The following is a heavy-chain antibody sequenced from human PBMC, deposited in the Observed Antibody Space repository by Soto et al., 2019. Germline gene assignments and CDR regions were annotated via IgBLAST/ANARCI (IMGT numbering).Heavy chain of an antibody. V-gene: IGHV4-4*07. CDR3: ARDPTIFGVIRKAFDI. CDR2: IYTSGST. Sequence: SETLSITCPVSGGSIRSYYWSWIRQPAGKGLEWIGRIYTSGSTNYNPSLKSRVTMSVDTSKNQFSLKLSSVTAADTAVYYCARDPTIFGVIRKAFDIWGQGTMVT. D-gene: IGHD3-3*01. J-gene: IGHJ3*02. CDR1: GGSIRSYY.